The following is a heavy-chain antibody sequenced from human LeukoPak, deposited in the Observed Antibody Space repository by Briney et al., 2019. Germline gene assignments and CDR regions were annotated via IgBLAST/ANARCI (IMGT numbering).Heavy chain of an antibody. V-gene: IGHV5-51*01. CDR2: IYPGDSDT. D-gene: IGHD2-2*01. CDR1: GYIFTSYW. J-gene: IGHJ5*02. CDR3: ARHMGYCSSTSCQTGGWFDP. Sequence: GESLKISCKGSGYIFTSYWIGWVRQMPGKGLEWMGIIYPGDSDTRYSPSFQGQVTISADKSISTAYLQWSSLKASDTAMYYCARHMGYCSSTSCQTGGWFDPWGQGTLVTVSS.